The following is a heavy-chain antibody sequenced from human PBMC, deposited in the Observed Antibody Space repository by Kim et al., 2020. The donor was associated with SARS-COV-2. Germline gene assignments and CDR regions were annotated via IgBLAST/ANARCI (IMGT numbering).Heavy chain of an antibody. Sequence: ASVKVSCKASGYTFTSYGISWVRQAPGQGLEWMGWISAYNGNTNYAQKLQGRVTMTTDTSTSTAYMELRSLRSDDTAVYYCARDHPLTIFGVVISSDYYYCMDVWGKGTTVTVSS. CDR1: GYTFTSYG. CDR2: ISAYNGNT. CDR3: ARDHPLTIFGVVISSDYYYCMDV. D-gene: IGHD3-3*01. J-gene: IGHJ6*03. V-gene: IGHV1-18*01.